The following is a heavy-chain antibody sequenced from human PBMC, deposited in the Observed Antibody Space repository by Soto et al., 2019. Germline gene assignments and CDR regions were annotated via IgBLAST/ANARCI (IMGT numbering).Heavy chain of an antibody. V-gene: IGHV3-66*01. Sequence: EVQLVESVGGLVQPGGSLRLSCAASGFTVSSNYMSWVRQAPGTGLEWVSVIYSGGSTYYADSVKCRFTISRDNSKNTLYLQMNSLRAADTAVSYCARELDGTTVRSYYYLYVWGKGTTDIVAS. J-gene: IGHJ6*03. CDR3: ARELDGTTVRSYYYLYV. CDR2: IYSGGST. D-gene: IGHD1-1*01. CDR1: GFTVSSNY.